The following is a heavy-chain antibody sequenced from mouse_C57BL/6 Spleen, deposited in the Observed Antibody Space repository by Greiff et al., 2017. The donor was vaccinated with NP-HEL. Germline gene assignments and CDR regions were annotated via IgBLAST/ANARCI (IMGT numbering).Heavy chain of an antibody. Sequence: EVNVVESGEGLVKPGGSLKLSCAASGFTFSSYAMSWVRQTPEKRLEWVAYISSGGDYIYYADTVKGRFTISRDNARNTLYLQMSSLKSEDTAMYYCTREGRKGRFAYWGQGTLVTVSA. CDR3: TREGRKGRFAY. V-gene: IGHV5-9-1*02. CDR1: GFTFSSYA. CDR2: ISSGGDYI. J-gene: IGHJ3*01.